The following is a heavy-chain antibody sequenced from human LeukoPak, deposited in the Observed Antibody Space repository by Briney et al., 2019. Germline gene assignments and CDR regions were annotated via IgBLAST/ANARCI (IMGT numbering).Heavy chain of an antibody. V-gene: IGHV3-30*02. J-gene: IGHJ4*02. D-gene: IGHD6-19*01. CDR3: ANTTYSSAWSPFDY. CDR2: IQYDGNKR. Sequence: PGGSLRLSCAASTFTFSSYGMHWVRQAPGKGLEWVAFIQYDGNKRYYADSVKGRFTISRDNSKNTLYLQMNSLRPEDTALYYCANTTYSSAWSPFDYWGRGTLVTVSS. CDR1: TFTFSSYG.